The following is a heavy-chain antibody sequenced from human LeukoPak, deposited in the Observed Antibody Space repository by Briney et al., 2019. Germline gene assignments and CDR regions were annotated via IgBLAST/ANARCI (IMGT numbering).Heavy chain of an antibody. Sequence: SVKVSCKASGYTFTSYDINWVRQAPGQGLEWMGGIIPIFGTANYAQKFQGRVTITTDESTSTAYMELSSLRSEDTAVYYCASCPADCSSTSCHPYNAFDIWGQGTMVTVSS. CDR1: GYTFTSYD. CDR2: IIPIFGTA. D-gene: IGHD2-2*01. V-gene: IGHV1-69*05. CDR3: ASCPADCSSTSCHPYNAFDI. J-gene: IGHJ3*02.